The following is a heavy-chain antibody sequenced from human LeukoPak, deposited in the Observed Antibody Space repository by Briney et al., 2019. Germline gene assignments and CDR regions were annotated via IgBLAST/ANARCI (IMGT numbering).Heavy chain of an antibody. CDR1: GFNFRAYW. CDR2: ISSSSSYI. Sequence: PGGSLRLSRTTSGFNFRAYWMGWVRQAPGKGLEWVSSISSSSSYIYYADSVKGRFTISRDNAKNSLYLQMNSLRAEDTAVYYCARRGAAAGTEGSFDYWGQGTLVTVSS. V-gene: IGHV3-21*01. J-gene: IGHJ4*02. D-gene: IGHD6-13*01. CDR3: ARRGAAAGTEGSFDY.